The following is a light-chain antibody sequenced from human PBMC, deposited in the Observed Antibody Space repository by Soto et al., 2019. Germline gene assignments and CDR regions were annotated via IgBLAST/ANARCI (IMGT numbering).Light chain of an antibody. J-gene: IGKJ3*01. CDR2: GAS. CDR3: QQYGSSPLFT. CDR1: QSVSSSY. V-gene: IGKV3-20*01. Sequence: EIVLTQSPGTLSLSPGERATLSCRASQSVSSSYLACYQQKPGQAPRLLIYGASSRATGIPDRFSGSGSGTDFTLTISRLEPEDFVVYYCQQYGSSPLFTFGPGTKVDIK.